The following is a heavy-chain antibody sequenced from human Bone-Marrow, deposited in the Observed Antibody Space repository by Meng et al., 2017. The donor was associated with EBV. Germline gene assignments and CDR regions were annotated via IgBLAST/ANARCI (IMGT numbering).Heavy chain of an antibody. Sequence: LQGSGPTRGEPTPPLTLTLTFSGFSLSTSGVGVGWIRQPPGKALEWLALIYWDDDKRYSPSLKSRLTITKDTSKNQMVLTMTNMDPVDTSTYYCAYRGLRWYDYWGQGTLVTVSS. CDR1: GFSLSTSGVG. V-gene: IGHV2-5*02. CDR3: AYRGLRWYDY. J-gene: IGHJ4*02. D-gene: IGHD4-23*01. CDR2: IYWDDDK.